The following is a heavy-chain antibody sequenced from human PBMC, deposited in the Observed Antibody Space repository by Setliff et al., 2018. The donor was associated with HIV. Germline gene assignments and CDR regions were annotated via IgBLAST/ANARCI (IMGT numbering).Heavy chain of an antibody. CDR3: ARLRDMEWELIGLDY. D-gene: IGHD1-26*01. V-gene: IGHV4-59*01. CDR1: GGSMSTYY. Sequence: SETLSLTCTVSGGSMSTYYWSWIRQPPGKGLEWIGYIYTSGSTNYNPSLKSRVTISLDTSKNQFSLKLSSVTAADTAIYYCARLRDMEWELIGLDYWGRGTLVTVSS. CDR2: IYTSGST. J-gene: IGHJ4*02.